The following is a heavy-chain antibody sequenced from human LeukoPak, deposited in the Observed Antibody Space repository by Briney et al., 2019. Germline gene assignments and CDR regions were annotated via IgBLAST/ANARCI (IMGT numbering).Heavy chain of an antibody. D-gene: IGHD3-22*01. CDR2: INHSGST. Sequence: SETPSLTCAVYGGSFSGYYWSWIRQPPGKGLEWIGEINHSGSTNYNPSLKSRVTLSVDTSKNQFSLKLSSVTAADTAVYYCASRAKPIDSSGTYLFDYWGQGTLVTVSS. CDR3: ASRAKPIDSSGTYLFDY. J-gene: IGHJ4*02. V-gene: IGHV4-34*01. CDR1: GGSFSGYY.